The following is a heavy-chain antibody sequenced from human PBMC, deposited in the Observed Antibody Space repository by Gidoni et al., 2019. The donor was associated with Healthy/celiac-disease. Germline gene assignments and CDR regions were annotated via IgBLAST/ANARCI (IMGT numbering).Heavy chain of an antibody. CDR2: SYYSGRT. CDR3: ASQVAGQYNWFDP. CDR1: GASISSRSYY. V-gene: IGHV4-39*01. J-gene: IGHJ5*02. D-gene: IGHD6-19*01. Sequence: QLQLQESRPGLVKPSETLSLTRTVPGASISSRSYYWGRIRQPPGKGLEWIGSSYYSGRTDYNPSRKSRVTISVDTSKNPFSLKLSSVTAADTAVYYCASQVAGQYNWFDPWGQGTLVTVSS.